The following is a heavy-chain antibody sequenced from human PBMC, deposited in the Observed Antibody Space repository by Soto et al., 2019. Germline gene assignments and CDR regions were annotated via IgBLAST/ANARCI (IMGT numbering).Heavy chain of an antibody. J-gene: IGHJ4*02. V-gene: IGHV4-61*01. CDR2: IYYSGST. D-gene: IGHD2-15*01. CDR1: GGSVSSGSYY. CDR3: ARVTKLPTYYFDH. Sequence: SETLSLTCTVSGGSVSSGSYYWSWIRQPPGKGLEWIGYIYYSGSTNYNPSLKSRVTISVDTSKNQFSLKLSSVTAADTAVYYCARVTKLPTYYFDHWGQGTLVTVSS.